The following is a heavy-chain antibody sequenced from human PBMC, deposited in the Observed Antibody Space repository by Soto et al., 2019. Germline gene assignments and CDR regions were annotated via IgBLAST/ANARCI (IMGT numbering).Heavy chain of an antibody. CDR1: GFTFSSYA. V-gene: IGHV3-23*01. CDR3: AKDLYIRHYYYGMDV. Sequence: PXGSLRLSCAASGFTFSSYAMSWVRQAPGKGLDWVSAISGSGGSTYYADSVKGRFTISRDNSKNTLYLQMDSLRAEDTAVYYCAKDLYIRHYYYGMDVWGQETTVTVSS. D-gene: IGHD2-2*02. J-gene: IGHJ6*02. CDR2: ISGSGGST.